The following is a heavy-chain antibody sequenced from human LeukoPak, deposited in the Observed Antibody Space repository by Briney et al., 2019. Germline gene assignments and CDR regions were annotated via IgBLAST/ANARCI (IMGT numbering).Heavy chain of an antibody. CDR3: ARTSREMTTSTGYFDY. J-gene: IGHJ4*02. D-gene: IGHD5-24*01. CDR2: IIPLFGTA. Sequence: SVKVSCKASGGTFGSYAISWVRQAPGQGLEWMGGIIPLFGTANYAQKFQGRVTITADESTSTAYMELSSLRSEDTAVYYCARTSREMTTSTGYFDYWGQGTLVTLSS. V-gene: IGHV1-69*13. CDR1: GGTFGSYA.